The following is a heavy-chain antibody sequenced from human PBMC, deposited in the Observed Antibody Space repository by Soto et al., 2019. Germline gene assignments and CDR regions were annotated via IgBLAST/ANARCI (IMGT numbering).Heavy chain of an antibody. Sequence: SETLSLTCAVYGGSFSGYYWSWIRQPPGKGLEWIGEINHSGSTNYNPSLKSRVTISVDTSKNQFSLKLSSVTAADTAVYYCARGARFGELFFPDFDYWGQGTLVTVSS. CDR3: ARGARFGELFFPDFDY. J-gene: IGHJ4*02. D-gene: IGHD3-10*01. V-gene: IGHV4-34*01. CDR2: INHSGST. CDR1: GGSFSGYY.